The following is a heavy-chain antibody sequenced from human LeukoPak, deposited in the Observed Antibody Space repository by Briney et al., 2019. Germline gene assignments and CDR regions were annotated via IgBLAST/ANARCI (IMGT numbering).Heavy chain of an antibody. CDR2: IIPIFGTA. Sequence: SVKVSCKTSGGTFSSYAISWVRQAPGQGLEWMGGIIPIFGTANYAQKFQGRVTITADESTSTAYMELSSLRSEDTAVYYCAIRGPYSSGWYSMDYWGQGTLVTVSS. V-gene: IGHV1-69*01. CDR3: AIRGPYSSGWYSMDY. CDR1: GGTFSSYA. D-gene: IGHD6-19*01. J-gene: IGHJ4*02.